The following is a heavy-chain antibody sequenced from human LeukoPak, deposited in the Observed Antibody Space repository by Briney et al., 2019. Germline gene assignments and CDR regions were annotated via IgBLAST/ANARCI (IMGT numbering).Heavy chain of an antibody. CDR2: IRSDGSDK. J-gene: IGHJ4*02. Sequence: PGGSLRLSCAASGFTFSNYGMHWVRQAPGKGLEWVAFIRSDGSDKYYADSVKGRFTISRDNSKNTLYLQMNSLRPEDTAVYYCANPPPSYSSTWYFFDYWGQGTLVTVSS. CDR3: ANPPPSYSSTWYFFDY. D-gene: IGHD6-13*01. CDR1: GFTFSNYG. V-gene: IGHV3-30*02.